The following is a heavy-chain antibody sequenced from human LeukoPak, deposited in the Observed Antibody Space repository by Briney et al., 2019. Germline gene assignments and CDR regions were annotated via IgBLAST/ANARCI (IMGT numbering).Heavy chain of an antibody. Sequence: SETLSLTCTVSGGSISSSSYYWGWIRQPPGKGLEWIGSIYYSGSTYYNPSLKSRVTISVDTSKNQFSLKLSSVTAAVTAVYYCARHWGSSSFLYWGQGTLVTVSS. V-gene: IGHV4-39*01. J-gene: IGHJ4*02. CDR1: GGSISSSSYY. D-gene: IGHD6-6*01. CDR2: IYYSGST. CDR3: ARHWGSSSFLY.